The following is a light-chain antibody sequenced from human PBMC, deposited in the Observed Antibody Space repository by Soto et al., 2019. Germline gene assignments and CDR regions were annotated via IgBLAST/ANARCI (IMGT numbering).Light chain of an antibody. Sequence: SLSPGAMSLSPGERTTLSCSAIKHVSSSYLAWYQQKPGQAPRLLIYGASTRATGIPARFSGSGSGTEFTLTISSLQSEDFAVYYCQQYDNWPPITFGQGTRLQIK. CDR2: GAS. CDR3: QQYDNWPPIT. J-gene: IGKJ5*01. V-gene: IGKV3-15*01. CDR1: KHVSSSY.